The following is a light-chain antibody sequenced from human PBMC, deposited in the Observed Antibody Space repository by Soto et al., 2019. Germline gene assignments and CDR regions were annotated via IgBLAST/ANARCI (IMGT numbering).Light chain of an antibody. CDR2: DVS. V-gene: IGKV1-33*01. CDR3: QQCENVIT. Sequence: DIQLTTSPSSLSASVGDRVTITCQASQDISKHLNWHQQKPGKAPNLLIYDVSNLHIGVPSRFSGSGSGTDFTLTISSLQPEDIATYYCQQCENVITFGQGTRLEIK. J-gene: IGKJ5*01. CDR1: QDISKH.